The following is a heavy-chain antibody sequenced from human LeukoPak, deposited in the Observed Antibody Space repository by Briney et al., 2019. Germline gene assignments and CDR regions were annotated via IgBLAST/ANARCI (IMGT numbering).Heavy chain of an antibody. CDR2: IRYDGSNK. CDR1: GFTFSSYG. D-gene: IGHD6-25*01. J-gene: IGHJ5*02. V-gene: IGHV3-30*02. CDR3: ARGGTARLPVLP. Sequence: PGGSLRLSCAASGFTFSSYGMHWVRQAPGKGLEWVAFIRYDGSNKYYADSVKGRFTISRDNSKNTLYLQMNSLRAEDTAVYYCARGGTARLPVLPWGQGTLVTVSS.